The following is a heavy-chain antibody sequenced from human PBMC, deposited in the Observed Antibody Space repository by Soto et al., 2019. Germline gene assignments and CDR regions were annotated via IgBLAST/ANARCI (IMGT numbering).Heavy chain of an antibody. CDR3: ATAKVDYDFWSGYSY. Sequence: XSVKVSCKVSGYSLTELSMHWVRQAPGKGLEWMGGFDPEDGETIYAQKFQGRVTMTKDTSTDTAYMELSSLRSEDTAVYYCATAKVDYDFWSGYSYWGQGTLVTVSS. CDR2: FDPEDGET. V-gene: IGHV1-24*01. J-gene: IGHJ4*02. CDR1: GYSLTELS. D-gene: IGHD3-3*01.